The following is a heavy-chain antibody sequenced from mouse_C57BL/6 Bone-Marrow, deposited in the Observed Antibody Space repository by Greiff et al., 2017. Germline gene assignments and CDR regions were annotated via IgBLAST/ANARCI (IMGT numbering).Heavy chain of an antibody. CDR3: ASRGWLLEEFYYATDY. J-gene: IGHJ4*01. CDR1: GFTFSDYY. D-gene: IGHD2-3*01. V-gene: IGHV5-12*01. CDR2: ISNGGGST. Sequence: EVQRVESGGGLVQPGGSLKLSCAASGFTFSDYYMYWVRQTPEKRLEWVAYISNGGGSTYYPDTVKGRFTISRDNAKNTLYLQMSRLKSEDTAMYYCASRGWLLEEFYYATDYWGQGTSVTVSS.